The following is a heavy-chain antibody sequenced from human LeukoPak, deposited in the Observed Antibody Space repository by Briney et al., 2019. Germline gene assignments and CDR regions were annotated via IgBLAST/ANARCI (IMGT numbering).Heavy chain of an antibody. CDR3: ARGLAGYSGGDDAFDT. J-gene: IGHJ3*02. Sequence: SETLSLTCTVSGGSISSGSYYWSWIRQPAGKGLEWVGYIYYSGSTNYNPSLKSRVTISIDTSENQFSLKLSSVTAADTAVYYCARGLAGYSGGDDAFDTWGQGTMVTVSS. CDR1: GGSISSGSYY. D-gene: IGHD6-19*01. CDR2: IYYSGST. V-gene: IGHV4-61*10.